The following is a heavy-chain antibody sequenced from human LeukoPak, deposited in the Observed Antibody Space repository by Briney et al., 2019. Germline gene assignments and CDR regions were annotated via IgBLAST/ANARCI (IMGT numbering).Heavy chain of an antibody. CDR3: AREGPHYGDYGLDY. D-gene: IGHD4-17*01. V-gene: IGHV3-21*06. J-gene: IGHJ4*02. Sequence: PGGSQRLSCAASGFTLSTYYMNWVRQAPGKGLEWVSSISSSSNYIYYADSLKGRFTISRDNAKNSLYLQMNSLRAEDTAVYYCAREGPHYGDYGLDYWGQGALVTVSS. CDR1: GFTLSTYY. CDR2: ISSSSNYI.